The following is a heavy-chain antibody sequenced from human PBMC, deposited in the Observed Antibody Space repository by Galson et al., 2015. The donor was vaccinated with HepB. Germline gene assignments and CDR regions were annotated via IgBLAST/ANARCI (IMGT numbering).Heavy chain of an antibody. CDR1: GYTFTSYG. CDR3: ARVGLRFLEWLPSYYYYYMDV. Sequence: VSCKASGYTFTSYGISWVRQAPGQGLEWMGWISAYNGNTNYAQKLQGRVTMTTDTSTSTAYMELRSLRSDDTAVYYCARVGLRFLEWLPSYYYYYMDVWGKGTTVTVSS. J-gene: IGHJ6*03. V-gene: IGHV1-18*01. CDR2: ISAYNGNT. D-gene: IGHD3-3*01.